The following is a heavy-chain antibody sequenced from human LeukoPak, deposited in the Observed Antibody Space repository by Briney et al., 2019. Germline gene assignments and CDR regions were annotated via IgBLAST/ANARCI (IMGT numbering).Heavy chain of an antibody. CDR2: IKQDGSEK. CDR1: GFTISSYW. V-gene: IGHV3-7*01. D-gene: IGHD2-21*01. Sequence: PGGSLRLSYAASGFTISSYWMSWVRQAPGKGLEWVANIKQDGSEKYYVDSVKGRFTISRDNAKNSLYLQMNSLRAEDTAVYYCAIATASTWIEPWGQGTLVTVSS. J-gene: IGHJ5*02. CDR3: AIATASTWIEP.